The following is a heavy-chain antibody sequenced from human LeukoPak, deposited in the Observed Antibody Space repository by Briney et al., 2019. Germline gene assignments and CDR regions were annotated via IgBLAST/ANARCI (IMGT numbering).Heavy chain of an antibody. CDR1: GDTFSSYA. V-gene: IGHV1-69*13. D-gene: IGHD3-16*01. CDR3: ARGPFGGEYLVDY. CDR2: IIPIFGTA. Sequence: GASVKVSCKASGDTFSSYAISWVRQAPGQGLEWMGGIIPIFGTANYAQKFQGRVTITADESTSTAYMELSSLRSEDTAVYYCARGPFGGEYLVDYWGQGTLVTVSS. J-gene: IGHJ4*02.